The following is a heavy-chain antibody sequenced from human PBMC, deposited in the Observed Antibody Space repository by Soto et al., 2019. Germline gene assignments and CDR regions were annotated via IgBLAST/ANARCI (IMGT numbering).Heavy chain of an antibody. J-gene: IGHJ4*02. V-gene: IGHV3-23*01. Sequence: EVQLLESGGGLVQPGGSLRLSCAASGFTFNNYAMTWVRQAPGKGLEWVSAISGGGDTTSYADSVKGRFTVSRDGSKNKLYLQMTILRAEDTALYYCAKGRGGSGSLTPRVDFWGQGTLVTVSS. CDR1: GFTFNNYA. CDR3: AKGRGGSGSLTPRVDF. CDR2: ISGGGDTT. D-gene: IGHD3-10*01.